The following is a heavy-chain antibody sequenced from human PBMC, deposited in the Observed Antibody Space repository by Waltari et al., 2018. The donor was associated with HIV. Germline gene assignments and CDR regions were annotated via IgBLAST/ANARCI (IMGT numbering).Heavy chain of an antibody. CDR2: VYYSGST. CDR3: APRDYGDYQFDY. V-gene: IGHV4-39*01. J-gene: IGHJ4*02. D-gene: IGHD4-17*01. Sequence: QLQLQESGPGLATTSETLSLACTLSGGPIIRTVYYWCWTRQPPGKGLEWIGSVYYSGSTYYNPSLKSRVTISVDTSKNQFYLRLRSVTAADTAVYYCAPRDYGDYQFDYWGRGTLVTVSS. CDR1: GGPIIRTVYY.